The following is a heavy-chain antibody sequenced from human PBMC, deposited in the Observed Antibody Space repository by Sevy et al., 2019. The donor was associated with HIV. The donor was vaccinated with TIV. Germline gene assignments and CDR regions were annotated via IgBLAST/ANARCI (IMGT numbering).Heavy chain of an antibody. Sequence: ASLKVSCTASGGIFRNFAISWVRQAPGQGLEWMGNIVIMSGTVNYTQHFQDRLTFTADESTNTVYMALSSLRSDDTAIYYCARDFTLMLNPRVDPWGQGTLVTVSS. V-gene: IGHV1-69*13. CDR3: ARDFTLMLNPRVDP. CDR1: GGIFRNFA. CDR2: IVIMSGTV. D-gene: IGHD3-16*01. J-gene: IGHJ5*02.